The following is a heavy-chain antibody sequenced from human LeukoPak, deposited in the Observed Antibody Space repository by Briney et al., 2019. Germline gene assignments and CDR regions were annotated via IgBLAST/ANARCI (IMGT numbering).Heavy chain of an antibody. Sequence: PSETLSLTCTVSVGSNSSYYWSWIRQPPGKGLEWIGYIYYSGSTNYNPSLKSRVTISVDTSKNQFSLKLSSVTAADTAVYYCARGRSSMVRGYYYYMDVWGKGTTVTISS. CDR3: ARGRSSMVRGYYYYMDV. V-gene: IGHV4-59*01. CDR2: IYYSGST. CDR1: VGSNSSYY. J-gene: IGHJ6*03. D-gene: IGHD3-10*01.